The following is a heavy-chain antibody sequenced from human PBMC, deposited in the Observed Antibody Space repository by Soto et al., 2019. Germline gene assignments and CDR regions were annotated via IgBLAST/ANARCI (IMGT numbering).Heavy chain of an antibody. V-gene: IGHV3-30*18. J-gene: IGHJ3*02. CDR2: ISYDGSNK. CDR3: AKGPTGRITGTTPAFDI. CDR1: RFTFSSYG. Sequence: GRSLRPSCAASRFTFSSYGMHWVRQAPGKVLEWVAVISYDGSNKYYADSVKGRFTISRDNSKNTLYLQMNSLRAEDTAVYYCAKGPTGRITGTTPAFDIWGQGAMVTVSS. D-gene: IGHD1-7*01.